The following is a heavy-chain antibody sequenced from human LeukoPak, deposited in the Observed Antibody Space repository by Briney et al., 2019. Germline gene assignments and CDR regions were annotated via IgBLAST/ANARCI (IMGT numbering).Heavy chain of an antibody. V-gene: IGHV3-48*03. Sequence: GGSLRLSCAASGFTFISYEMNWVRQAPGKGLEWVSYISSSGSARYYADSLKGRITISRDDAKNSLYLQMNSLRAEDTAVYYCARRATTERGHSYGLDYWGQGTLVTVSS. CDR3: ARRATTERGHSYGLDY. J-gene: IGHJ4*02. CDR2: ISSSGSAR. CDR1: GFTFISYE. D-gene: IGHD5-18*01.